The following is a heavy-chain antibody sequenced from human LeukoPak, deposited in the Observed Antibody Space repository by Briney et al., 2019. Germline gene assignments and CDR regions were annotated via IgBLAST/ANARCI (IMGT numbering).Heavy chain of an antibody. CDR1: GLTFTNFQ. Sequence: AGGSLRLSCAASGLTFTNFQMNWVRQAPGKTLEWVSSIDGSGSTIYYGDSVKGRFTISRDNAKNSLDLQMDSLRAEDTAVYYCATGSLPGGFDHWGQGTLVTVSS. V-gene: IGHV3-48*03. D-gene: IGHD1-14*01. J-gene: IGHJ4*02. CDR2: IDGSGSTI. CDR3: ATGSLPGGFDH.